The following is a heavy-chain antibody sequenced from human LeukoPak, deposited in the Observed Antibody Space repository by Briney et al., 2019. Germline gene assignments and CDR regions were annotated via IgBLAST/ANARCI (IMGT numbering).Heavy chain of an antibody. J-gene: IGHJ4*02. CDR2: ISYDGSSE. CDR1: GFPLSGHA. D-gene: IGHD1-26*01. CDR3: AREEEGELPDY. V-gene: IGHV3-30*01. Sequence: PGGSLRLSCTASGFPLSGHAMHWIRQAPGKGPEWLALISYDGSSEFYADSVKGRFTISRDNSKNTLYLQVNSLRPEDTAVYFCAREEEGELPDYWGQGTQVAVSS.